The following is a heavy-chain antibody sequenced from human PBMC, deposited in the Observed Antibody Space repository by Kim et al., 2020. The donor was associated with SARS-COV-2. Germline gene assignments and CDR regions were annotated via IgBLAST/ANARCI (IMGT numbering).Heavy chain of an antibody. D-gene: IGHD3-9*01. CDR3: ARQRRGAMLTGYYNYF. Sequence: SETLSLTCTVSGGSISSSSYYWGWIRQPPGKGRERIGRIYYSGSTYYNLSLKSRVSISVDTSKNQFSLKLSAVTSEDTALYYVARQRRGAMLTGYYNYF. CDR1: GGSISSSSYY. V-gene: IGHV4-39*01. CDR2: IYYSGST. J-gene: IGHJ4*01.